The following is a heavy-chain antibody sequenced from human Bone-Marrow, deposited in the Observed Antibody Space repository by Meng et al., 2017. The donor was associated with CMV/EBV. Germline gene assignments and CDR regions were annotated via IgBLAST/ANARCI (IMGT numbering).Heavy chain of an antibody. V-gene: IGHV3-21*01. Sequence: GESLKISCAASGFTFSSYSMNWVRQAPGKGLEWVSSISSSSSYIYYADSGKGRFTISRDNTKNSLYLQMNSLTAEDTAVYYCARGDSYDFWSGYYYYYYGMDVWGQETTVTVPS. J-gene: IGHJ6*02. CDR2: ISSSSSYI. D-gene: IGHD3-3*01. CDR3: ARGDSYDFWSGYYYYYYGMDV. CDR1: GFTFSSYS.